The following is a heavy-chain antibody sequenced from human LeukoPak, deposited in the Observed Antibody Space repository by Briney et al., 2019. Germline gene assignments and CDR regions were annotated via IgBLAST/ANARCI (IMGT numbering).Heavy chain of an antibody. Sequence: LSCAPSASPANNASISWVRQPPAKGLEWVGRIKSKTDPGPTDYATPVQGRFTISRDDSKNTLYLQMNSLKTEDTAVYYCTTVSSDYVWGSYRPYYFDYWGQGTLVTVSS. CDR3: TTVSSDYVWGSYRPYYFDY. CDR2: IKSKTDPGPT. V-gene: IGHV3-15*01. D-gene: IGHD3-16*02. CDR1: ASPANNAS. J-gene: IGHJ4*02.